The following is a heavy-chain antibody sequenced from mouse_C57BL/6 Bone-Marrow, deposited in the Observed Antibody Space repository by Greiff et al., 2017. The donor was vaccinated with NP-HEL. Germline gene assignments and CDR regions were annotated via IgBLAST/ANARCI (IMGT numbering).Heavy chain of an antibody. Sequence: VQLQQPGAELVKPGASVKVSCKASGYTFTSYWMHWVKQRPGQGLEWIGRIHPSDSDTNYNQQFKGKATLTVDKSSSTAYMQLSSLTSEDSSFYYCAICPHDGYPAWFAYWGQVTLVTVSA. J-gene: IGHJ3*01. CDR3: AICPHDGYPAWFAY. V-gene: IGHV1-74*01. CDR1: GYTFTSYW. CDR2: IHPSDSDT. D-gene: IGHD2-3*01.